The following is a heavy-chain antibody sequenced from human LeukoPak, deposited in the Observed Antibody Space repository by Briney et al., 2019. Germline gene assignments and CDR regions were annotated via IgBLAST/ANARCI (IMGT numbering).Heavy chain of an antibody. CDR1: GYTFTGYY. CDR3: ARDRYYYDSSGYYYFRQVDVEFDY. D-gene: IGHD3-22*01. CDR2: INPNSGGT. J-gene: IGHJ4*02. Sequence: ASVKVSCKASGYTFTGYYMHWVRQAPGQGLEWMGWINPNSGGTNYAQKFQGRVTMTRDTSISTAYMELSGLRSDDTAVYYCARDRYYYDSSGYYYFRQVDVEFDYWGQGTLVTVSS. V-gene: IGHV1-2*02.